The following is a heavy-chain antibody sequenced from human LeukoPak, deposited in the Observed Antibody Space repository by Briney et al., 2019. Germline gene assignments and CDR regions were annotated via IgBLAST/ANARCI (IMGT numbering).Heavy chain of an antibody. D-gene: IGHD3-22*01. CDR2: ISGSGGST. J-gene: IGHJ4*02. Sequence: PGGSLRLSCAASGFTFSSYGMSWARQAPGKGLEWVSAISGSGGSTYYADSVKGRFTISRDNSKNTLYLQMNSLRAEDTAVYYCAKADWDYYDSSGYLYYFDYWGQGTLVTVSS. CDR3: AKADWDYYDSSGYLYYFDY. CDR1: GFTFSSYG. V-gene: IGHV3-23*01.